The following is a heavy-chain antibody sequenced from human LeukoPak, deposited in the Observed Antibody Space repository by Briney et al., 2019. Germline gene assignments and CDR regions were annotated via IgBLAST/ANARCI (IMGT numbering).Heavy chain of an antibody. J-gene: IGHJ4*02. CDR3: ARARGGRTYSETGGYPVFDN. V-gene: IGHV3-30-3*01. Sequence: GGSLRLSCAASGFTFSSYAMHWVRQAPGKGLEWVAVISYDGSNKYYADSVKGRFTISRDNSKNTLYLQMNSLRAEDTAVYYCARARGGRTYSETGGYPVFDNWGQGTLVTVPS. D-gene: IGHD2-8*02. CDR2: ISYDGSNK. CDR1: GFTFSSYA.